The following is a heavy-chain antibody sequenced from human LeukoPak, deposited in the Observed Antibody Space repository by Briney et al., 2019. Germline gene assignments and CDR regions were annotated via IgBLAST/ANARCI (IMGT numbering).Heavy chain of an antibody. V-gene: IGHV4-59*01. CDR3: ARMVGYGDYRFDY. Sequence: SETLSLTRTVSGGSISSYYWSWIRQPPGKGLEWIGYIYYSGSTNYNPSLKSRVTISVDTSKNQFSLKLSSVTAADAAVYYCARMVGYGDYRFDYWGQGTLVTVSS. D-gene: IGHD4-17*01. J-gene: IGHJ4*02. CDR2: IYYSGST. CDR1: GGSISSYY.